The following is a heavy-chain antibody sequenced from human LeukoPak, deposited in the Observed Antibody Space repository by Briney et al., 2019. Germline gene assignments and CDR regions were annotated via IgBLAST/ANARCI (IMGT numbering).Heavy chain of an antibody. CDR2: IYPGDSDT. Sequence: GASLKISCEGSGYSFTSYWIGWVRPMPGKGLKWMGIIYPGDSDTRYSPSFQGQVTISADKSISTAYLQWSSLKASDTAMYYCARQYYYGSGSLLFDYWGQGTLVTVSS. CDR1: GYSFTSYW. V-gene: IGHV5-51*01. CDR3: ARQYYYGSGSLLFDY. J-gene: IGHJ4*02. D-gene: IGHD3-10*01.